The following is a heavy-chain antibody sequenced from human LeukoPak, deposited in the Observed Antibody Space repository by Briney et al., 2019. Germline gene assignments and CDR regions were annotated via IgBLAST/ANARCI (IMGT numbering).Heavy chain of an antibody. CDR1: GFTFSSYA. D-gene: IGHD6-6*01. CDR3: ATVGGIAARPAEDY. J-gene: IGHJ4*02. CDR2: ISYDGSNK. Sequence: GGSLRLSCAASGFTFSSYAMHWVRQARGKGLEWVAVISYDGSNKYYADSVKGRFTISRDNSKNTLYLQMNSLRAEDTAVYYCATVGGIAARPAEDYWGQGTLVTVSS. V-gene: IGHV3-30-3*01.